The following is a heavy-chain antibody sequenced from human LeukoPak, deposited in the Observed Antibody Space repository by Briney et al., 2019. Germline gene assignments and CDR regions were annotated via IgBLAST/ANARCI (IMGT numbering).Heavy chain of an antibody. D-gene: IGHD3-22*01. Sequence: GGSLRLSCAASGFTFSTYWMHWVRQAPGKGLVWVSRVNGDGSSTNYADSVKGRFTISRDNAKNSLYLQMNSLRAEDTAVYYCARDLFSENYYDSSGLDYWGQGTLVTVSS. CDR1: GFTFSTYW. V-gene: IGHV3-74*01. CDR3: ARDLFSENYYDSSGLDY. CDR2: VNGDGSST. J-gene: IGHJ4*02.